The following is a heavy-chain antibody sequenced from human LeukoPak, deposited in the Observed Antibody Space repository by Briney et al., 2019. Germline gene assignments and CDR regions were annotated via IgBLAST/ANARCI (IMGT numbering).Heavy chain of an antibody. CDR2: ITDSGGRT. D-gene: IGHD4-23*01. CDR3: AKDLAPSTVETPFDY. Sequence: GGSLRLSCAASGFTFSSYAMSWVRQAPGMGLEGVSVITDSGGRTYYADSVKGRFTISRDNSENTLYLQMKSLRAEDTAVYYCAKDLAPSTVETPFDYWGQGTLVTVSS. J-gene: IGHJ4*02. V-gene: IGHV3-23*01. CDR1: GFTFSSYA.